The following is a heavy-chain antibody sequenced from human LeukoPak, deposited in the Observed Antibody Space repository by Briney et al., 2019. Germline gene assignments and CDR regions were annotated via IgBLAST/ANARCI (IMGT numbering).Heavy chain of an antibody. D-gene: IGHD5-24*01. V-gene: IGHV4-30-2*01. CDR2: IYHSGST. Sequence: PSQTLSLTCAVSGGSISSGGYSWSWIRQPPGKGLEWIGYIYHSGSTYYNPSLKSRVTISVDRSKNQFSLKLSSVTAADTAVYYCATSRDGYNCFDYWGQGTLVTVSS. J-gene: IGHJ4*02. CDR1: GGSISSGGYS. CDR3: ATSRDGYNCFDY.